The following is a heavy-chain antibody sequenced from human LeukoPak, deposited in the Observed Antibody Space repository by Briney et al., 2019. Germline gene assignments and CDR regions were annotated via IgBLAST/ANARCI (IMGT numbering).Heavy chain of an antibody. CDR1: GGSISSGGYY. D-gene: IGHD3-10*01. CDR2: IYYSGST. J-gene: IGHJ4*02. CDR3: ARVSGADRGETLFDY. Sequence: PSETLSLTCTVSGGSISSGGYYWSWMRQHPGKGLEWIGYIYYSGSTYYNPSLKSRVTISVDTSKNQFSLKLSSVTAADTAVYYCARVSGADRGETLFDYWGQGTLVTVSS. V-gene: IGHV4-31*03.